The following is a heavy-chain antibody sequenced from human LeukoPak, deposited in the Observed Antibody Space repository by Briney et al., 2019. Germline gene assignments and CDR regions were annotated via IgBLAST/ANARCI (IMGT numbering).Heavy chain of an antibody. Sequence: SVKVSCKASGGTFNSHAIIWVRQAPRQGRQWMGRFIPIFGTANYAQKSQGRVSITTDASTSTAYMQLSSLRFDDTAVYSCARDLGITGTYDNHCFDYWGQGTLVTVSS. V-gene: IGHV1-69*05. J-gene: IGHJ4*02. CDR2: FIPIFGTA. CDR1: GGTFNSHA. CDR3: ARDLGITGTYDNHCFDY. D-gene: IGHD1-20*01.